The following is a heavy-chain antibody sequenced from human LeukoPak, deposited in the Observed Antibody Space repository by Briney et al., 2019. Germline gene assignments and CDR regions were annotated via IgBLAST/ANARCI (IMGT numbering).Heavy chain of an antibody. J-gene: IGHJ1*01. CDR2: IWYDGSNK. CDR3: ARGLYCGGDCPTRPEYFQH. Sequence: GRSLRLSCAASGFTFSSYGMHWVRQAPGKGLEWVAVIWYDGSNKYYADSVKGRFTISRDNSKNTLYLQMNSLRAEDTAVYYCARGLYCGGDCPTRPEYFQHWGQGTLVTVSS. V-gene: IGHV3-33*01. D-gene: IGHD2-21*02. CDR1: GFTFSSYG.